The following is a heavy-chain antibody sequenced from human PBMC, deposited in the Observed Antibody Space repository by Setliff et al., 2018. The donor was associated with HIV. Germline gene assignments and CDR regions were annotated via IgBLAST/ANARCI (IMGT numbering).Heavy chain of an antibody. J-gene: IGHJ3*02. CDR3: ARAIGITIFGVVRDAFDI. D-gene: IGHD3-3*01. V-gene: IGHV1-2*02. Sequence: GASVKVSRKASGYTFTGYYMHWVRQAPGQGLEWMGWINPNSGGTNYAQKFQGRVTMTRDTSISTAYMELSRLRSDDTAVYYCARAIGITIFGVVRDAFDIWGQGTMVTVSS. CDR1: GYTFTGYY. CDR2: INPNSGGT.